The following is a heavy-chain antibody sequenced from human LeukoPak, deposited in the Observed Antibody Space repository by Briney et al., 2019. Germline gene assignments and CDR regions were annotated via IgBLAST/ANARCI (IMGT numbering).Heavy chain of an antibody. Sequence: GGSLRLSCAASGFTFTSYDMSWVRQAPGKGLEWVSAISGSGGRTYYADSVKGRFIISRNNSRNTLFLQMSSLRAEDTAVYYCAKATPGSGDYWGQGTLVTVSS. CDR2: ISGSGGRT. V-gene: IGHV3-23*01. CDR3: AKATPGSGDY. CDR1: GFTFTSYD. J-gene: IGHJ4*02. D-gene: IGHD3-10*01.